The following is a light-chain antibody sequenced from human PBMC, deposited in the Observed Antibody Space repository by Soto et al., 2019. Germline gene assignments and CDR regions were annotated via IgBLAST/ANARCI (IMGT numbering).Light chain of an antibody. CDR2: GNS. J-gene: IGLJ2*01. Sequence: QPVLTQPPSVSGAPGQRVTISCTGSSSNIGAGYDVHWYQQLPGTAPKLLIYGNSNRPSEVPDRFSGSKSGTSASLAITGLQAEDEADYYCQSYDSSLSAHVVFGGGTKLTVL. V-gene: IGLV1-40*01. CDR3: QSYDSSLSAHVV. CDR1: SSNIGAGYD.